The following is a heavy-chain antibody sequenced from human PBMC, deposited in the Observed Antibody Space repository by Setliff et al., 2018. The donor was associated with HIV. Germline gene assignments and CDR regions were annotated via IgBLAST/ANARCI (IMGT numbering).Heavy chain of an antibody. Sequence: ASVKVSCKVSGYTFTSYGISWVRQAPGQGLEWMGWISAYNGNTNYAQKLQGRVTMTTDTSTSTAYMELSSLRSEDTAVYYCARCYYDSSGPTDAFDIWGQGTVVTVSS. CDR2: ISAYNGNT. D-gene: IGHD3-22*01. V-gene: IGHV1-18*01. J-gene: IGHJ3*02. CDR1: GYTFTSYG. CDR3: ARCYYDSSGPTDAFDI.